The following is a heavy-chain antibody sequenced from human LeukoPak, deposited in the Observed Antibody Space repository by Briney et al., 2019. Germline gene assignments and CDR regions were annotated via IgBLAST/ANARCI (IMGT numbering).Heavy chain of an antibody. D-gene: IGHD6-6*01. V-gene: IGHV3-48*01. CDR1: GFTFTTYS. CDR3: ARAPIAALDY. Sequence: GGSLRLSCAASGFTFTTYSMNWVRQAPGKGLEWVSFISSSSSPIYYADSVKGRFTISRDNAKNSLYLQMNSLRAEDTAVYYCARAPIAALDYWGQGTLVTVSS. CDR2: ISSSSSPI. J-gene: IGHJ4*02.